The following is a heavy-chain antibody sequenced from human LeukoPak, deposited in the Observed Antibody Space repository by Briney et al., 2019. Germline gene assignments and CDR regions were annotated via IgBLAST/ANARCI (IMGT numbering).Heavy chain of an antibody. CDR2: ISSNGGST. V-gene: IGHV3-64*01. CDR1: GFTFSSYA. CDR3: ARGGVAVAPGFDY. Sequence: GGSLRLSCAASGFTFSSYAMHWVRQAPGKGLEYVSAISSNGGSTYYANSVKGRFTISRDNSKNTLYLQMGSLRAEDMAVYYCARGGVAVAPGFDYWGQGTLVTVSS. J-gene: IGHJ4*02. D-gene: IGHD6-19*01.